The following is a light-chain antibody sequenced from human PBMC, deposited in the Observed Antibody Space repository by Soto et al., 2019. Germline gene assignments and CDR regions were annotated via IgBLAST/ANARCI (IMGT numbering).Light chain of an antibody. V-gene: IGKV1-5*03. Sequence: DIQMTQSPSTLSGSVGDRVTITCRASQTISSWLAWYQQKPGKAPKLLIYKASTLQSGVPSRFSGSGSGTDFTLTISSLQPEDFATYYCQHYSSSSEAFGQGTKVELK. J-gene: IGKJ1*01. CDR1: QTISSW. CDR3: QHYSSSSEA. CDR2: KAS.